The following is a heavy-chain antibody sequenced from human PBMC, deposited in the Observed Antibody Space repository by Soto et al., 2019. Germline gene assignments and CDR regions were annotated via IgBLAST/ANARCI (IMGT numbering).Heavy chain of an antibody. J-gene: IGHJ6*02. CDR3: ARGIEGWYQGRYYYGMDV. CDR1: GISISCGGYY. Sequence: SDTTYLTCTVVGISISCGGYYCDWIPDTPGKGLEWIGSIYYSGSTYYNPSLKSRVTISVDTSKNQFSLKLSSVTAADTAVYYCARGIEGWYQGRYYYGMDVWGQGTTVT. D-gene: IGHD6-19*01. V-gene: IGHV4-39*01. CDR2: IYYSGST.